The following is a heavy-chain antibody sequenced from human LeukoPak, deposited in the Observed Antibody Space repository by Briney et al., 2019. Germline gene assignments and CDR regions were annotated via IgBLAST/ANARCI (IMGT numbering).Heavy chain of an antibody. V-gene: IGHV1-69*05. J-gene: IGHJ6*03. Sequence: ASVKVSCKASGGTFSSYAISWVRQAPGQGLEWMGGIIPIFGTANYAQKFQGRVTITTDESTSTAYMELSSLRSEDTAVYYCARGIAATSGYYYYYMDVWGKGTTVTVSS. CDR1: GGTFSSYA. CDR3: ARGIAATSGYYYYYMDV. D-gene: IGHD6-13*01. CDR2: IIPIFGTA.